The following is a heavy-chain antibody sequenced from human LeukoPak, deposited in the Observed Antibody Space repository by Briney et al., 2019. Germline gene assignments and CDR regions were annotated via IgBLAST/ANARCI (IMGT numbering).Heavy chain of an antibody. D-gene: IGHD2-2*01. CDR2: FDPEDGET. J-gene: IGHJ4*02. V-gene: IGHV1-24*01. CDR3: ATSNVVVPAANFDY. CDR1: GYTLTELS. Sequence: ASVKVSCKVSGYTLTELSMHWVRQAPGKGLEWMGGFDPEDGETIYAQKFQGRVTMTEDTSTDTAYMELSSLRSEDTAVYYCATSNVVVPAANFDYWGQGTLVTVSS.